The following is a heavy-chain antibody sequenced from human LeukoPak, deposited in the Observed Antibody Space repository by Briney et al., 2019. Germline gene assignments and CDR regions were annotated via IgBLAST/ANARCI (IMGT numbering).Heavy chain of an antibody. D-gene: IGHD6-13*01. J-gene: IGHJ3*02. V-gene: IGHV3-11*04. CDR2: ISSSGSTI. Sequence: GGSLRLSCAASGFTFSDYYMSWIRQAPGKGLEWVSYISSSGSTIYYADSVKGRFTISRDNAKNPLYLQMNSLRAEDTAVYYCARDGLSFRAAECAFDIWGQGTMVTVSS. CDR3: ARDGLSFRAAECAFDI. CDR1: GFTFSDYY.